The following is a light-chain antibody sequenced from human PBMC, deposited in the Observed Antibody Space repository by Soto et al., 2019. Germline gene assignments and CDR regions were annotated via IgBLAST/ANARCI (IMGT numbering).Light chain of an antibody. CDR3: SSYASSSTVI. CDR1: TSDVGGYNY. CDR2: EVS. V-gene: IGLV2-14*01. Sequence: QSVLTQPASVSGSPGQSITISCTGTTSDVGGYNYVSWYQQHPGKAPKFMIYEVSNRPSGVSNRFSGSKSGNTASLTNSGLQAEDEADYYCSSYASSSTVIFGGGTKLTVL. J-gene: IGLJ2*01.